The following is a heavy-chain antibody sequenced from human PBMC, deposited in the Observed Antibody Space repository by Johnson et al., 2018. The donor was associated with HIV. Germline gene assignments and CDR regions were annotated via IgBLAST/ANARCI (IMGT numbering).Heavy chain of an antibody. CDR2: IKSKSDGGTA. D-gene: IGHD4-17*01. Sequence: VQLVESGGGVVQPGGSLRLSCAASGFTNNNAWMNWVRQAPGKGLEWVGRIKSKSDGGTADYAAPVKGRFTISRDDSEKILYLQMSSLRAEDTAVYYCARALTTDAFDIWGQGTMVTVSS. J-gene: IGHJ3*02. CDR1: GFTNNNAW. CDR3: ARALTTDAFDI. V-gene: IGHV3-15*01.